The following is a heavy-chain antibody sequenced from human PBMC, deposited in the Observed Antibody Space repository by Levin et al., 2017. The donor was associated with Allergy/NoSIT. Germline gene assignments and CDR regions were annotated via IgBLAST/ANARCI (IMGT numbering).Heavy chain of an antibody. D-gene: IGHD6-6*01. Sequence: SETLSLTCTVSGGSISSSSYYWGWIRQPPGKGLEWIGSIYYSGSTYYNPSLKSRVTISVDTSKNQFSLKLSSVTAADTAVYYCARLTSIAARFLSWFDPWGQGTLVTVSS. CDR1: GGSISSSSYY. J-gene: IGHJ5*02. CDR3: ARLTSIAARFLSWFDP. CDR2: IYYSGST. V-gene: IGHV4-39*01.